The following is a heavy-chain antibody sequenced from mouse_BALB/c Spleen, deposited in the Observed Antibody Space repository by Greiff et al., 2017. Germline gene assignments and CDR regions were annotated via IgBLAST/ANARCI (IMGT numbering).Heavy chain of an antibody. V-gene: IGHV5-4*02. J-gene: IGHJ3*01. CDR2: ISDGGSYT. D-gene: IGHD1-2*01. CDR1: GFTFSDYY. Sequence: EVQRVESGGGLVKPGGSLKLSCAASGFTFSDYYMYWVRQTPEKRLEWVATISDGGSYTYYPDSVKGRFTISRDNAKNNLYLQMSSLKSEDTAMYYCARDGTTAKGFAYWGQGTLVTVSA. CDR3: ARDGTTAKGFAY.